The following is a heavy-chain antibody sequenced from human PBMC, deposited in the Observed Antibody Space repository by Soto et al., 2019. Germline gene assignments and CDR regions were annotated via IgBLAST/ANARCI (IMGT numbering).Heavy chain of an antibody. V-gene: IGHV4-59*08. Sequence: QVHLQESGPGLVKPSETLSLTCTVSGGSITGYYWSWIRQPPGEGLEWIGYIYYSGSTNYNPSLQSRVTKSAETSKNQFSLKLSSVTAADSAVYYCARRSLHHGYSSTWHDFDSWGQGTPVTVSS. D-gene: IGHD6-13*01. CDR3: ARRSLHHGYSSTWHDFDS. CDR2: IYYSGST. CDR1: GGSITGYY. J-gene: IGHJ4*02.